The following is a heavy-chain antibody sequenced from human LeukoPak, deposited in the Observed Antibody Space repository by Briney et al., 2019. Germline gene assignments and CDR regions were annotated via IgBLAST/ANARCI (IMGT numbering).Heavy chain of an antibody. Sequence: SETLSLTCAVYGGSFSGYYWSWIRQPPGKGLEWIGEINHRGSTNYNPSLKSRVTISVDTSKNQFPLKLSSVTAADTAVYYCARGKRGYSSSWYDYWGQGTLVTVSS. V-gene: IGHV4-34*01. CDR1: GGSFSGYY. J-gene: IGHJ4*02. D-gene: IGHD6-13*01. CDR2: INHRGST. CDR3: ARGKRGYSSSWYDY.